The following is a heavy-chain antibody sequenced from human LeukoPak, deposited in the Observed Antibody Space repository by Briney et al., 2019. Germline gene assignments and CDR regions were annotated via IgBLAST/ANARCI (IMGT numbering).Heavy chain of an antibody. J-gene: IGHJ4*02. CDR1: GDSVSTNFAA. V-gene: IGHV6-1*01. Sequence: SQTLSLTCAISGDSVSTNFAAWNWLRQSPSRGLEWLGRTYYRSRWINENAISVQSRITISPDTSKNQFSLQLNFVTPEDTAVYYCARESGDYVKFDYWGQGTLVTVSS. D-gene: IGHD3-16*01. CDR2: TYYRSRWIN. CDR3: ARESGDYVKFDY.